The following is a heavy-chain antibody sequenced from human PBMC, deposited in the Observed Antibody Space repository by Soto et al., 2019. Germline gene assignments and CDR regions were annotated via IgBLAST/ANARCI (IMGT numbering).Heavy chain of an antibody. CDR1: GCSISSCGYY. V-gene: IGHV4-31*03. CDR2: IYYRGST. J-gene: IGHJ3*02. CDR3: ASSYGSGALDI. Sequence: SETLSLTCTVSGCSISSCGYYWSWIRQHPGKGLEWIGYIYYRGSTYYNPSLKSRVTISVDTSKNQFSLKLSSVTAADTAVYYCASSYGSGALDIWGQGTMVTVSS. D-gene: IGHD3-10*01.